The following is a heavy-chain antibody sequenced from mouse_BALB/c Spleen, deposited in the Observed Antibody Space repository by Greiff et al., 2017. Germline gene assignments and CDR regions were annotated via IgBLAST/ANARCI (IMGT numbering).Heavy chain of an antibody. CDR2: ISYSGST. V-gene: IGHV3-2*02. CDR1: GYSITSDYA. J-gene: IGHJ2*01. D-gene: IGHD1-2*01. CDR3: ARAGYYGYGY. Sequence: EVQLQQSGPGLVKPSQSLSLTCTVTGYSITSDYAWNWIRQFPGNKLEWMGYISYSGSTSYNPSLKSRISITRDTSKNQFFLQLNSVTTEDTATYYCARAGYYGYGYWGQGTTLTVSS.